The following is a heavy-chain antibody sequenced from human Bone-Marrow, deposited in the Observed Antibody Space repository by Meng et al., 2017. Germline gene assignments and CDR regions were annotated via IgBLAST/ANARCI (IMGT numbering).Heavy chain of an antibody. V-gene: IGHV4-59*12. CDR2: IYYSGST. D-gene: IGHD2-15*01. CDR3: ARGDGGCSGGSCYTYFDY. Sequence: SETLSLTCTVSGGSISSYYWSWVRQPPGKGLEWIGYIYYSGSTNYNPSLKSRVTISVDTSKNQFSLKMSSVTAADTAVYYCARGDGGCSGGSCYTYFDYWGQGTLVTVSS. CDR1: GGSISSYY. J-gene: IGHJ4*02.